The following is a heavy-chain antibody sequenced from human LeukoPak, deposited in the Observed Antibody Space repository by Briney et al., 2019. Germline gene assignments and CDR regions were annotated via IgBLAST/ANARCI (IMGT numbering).Heavy chain of an antibody. D-gene: IGHD2-15*01. Sequence: QSGGSLRLSCAASGFTFSSYAMSWVRQAPGKGLEWVSIISDSGGTTYYADSVTGRFIISRDNSMNTLYLQMNSLRAEDTAVYYCAKDGLYYGMDVWGQGTTVTVSS. J-gene: IGHJ6*02. CDR2: ISDSGGTT. V-gene: IGHV3-23*01. CDR3: AKDGLYYGMDV. CDR1: GFTFSSYA.